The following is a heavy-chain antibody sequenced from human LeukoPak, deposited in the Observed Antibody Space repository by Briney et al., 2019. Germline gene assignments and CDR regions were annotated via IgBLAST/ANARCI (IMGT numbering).Heavy chain of an antibody. CDR2: INPNSGGT. CDR3: ARGGLLLWFGELYVDP. D-gene: IGHD3-10*01. CDR1: GYTFTGYY. V-gene: IGHV1-2*04. J-gene: IGHJ5*02. Sequence: ASVKVSCKASGYTFTGYYMHWVRQAPGQGLEWMGWINPNSGGTNYAQKFQGWVTMTRDTSISTAYMELSRLRSDDTAVYYCARGGLLLWFGELYVDPWGQGTLVTVSS.